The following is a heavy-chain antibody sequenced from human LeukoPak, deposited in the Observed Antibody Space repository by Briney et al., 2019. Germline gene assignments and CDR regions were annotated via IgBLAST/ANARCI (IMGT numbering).Heavy chain of an antibody. V-gene: IGHV4-39*01. CDR3: ARHLYSGYDFGY. CDR2: MYYSGGS. D-gene: IGHD5-12*01. Sequence: PSETLSLTCTVSGGSISSSSYYWGWIRQPPGKILGWIGSMYYSGGSYYNPSLKSRVSISVDTTKNQFSLNLSSVTAADTAVYYCARHLYSGYDFGYWGQGTLVTVSS. J-gene: IGHJ4*02. CDR1: GGSISSSSYY.